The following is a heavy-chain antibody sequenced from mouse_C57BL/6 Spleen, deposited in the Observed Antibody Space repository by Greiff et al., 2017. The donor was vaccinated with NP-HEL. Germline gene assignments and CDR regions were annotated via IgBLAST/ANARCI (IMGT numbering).Heavy chain of an antibody. CDR3: ARSLGVDWYFDV. CDR2: IYPGSGST. V-gene: IGHV1-55*01. Sequence: VQLQQPGAELVKPGASVKMSCKASGYTFTSYWITWVKQRPGQGLEWIGDIYPGSGSTNYNEKFKSKATLTVDTSSSTAYMQLSSLTSEDSAVYYCARSLGVDWYFDVWGTGTTVTVSS. J-gene: IGHJ1*03. D-gene: IGHD6-2*01. CDR1: GYTFTSYW.